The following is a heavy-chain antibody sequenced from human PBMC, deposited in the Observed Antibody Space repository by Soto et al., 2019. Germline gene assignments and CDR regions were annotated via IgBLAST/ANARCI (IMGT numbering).Heavy chain of an antibody. CDR1: GYTFTGYY. D-gene: IGHD2-2*02. J-gene: IGHJ5*02. V-gene: IGHV1-2*02. CDR3: ARSFGLYTSWFDP. CDR2: INPNSGGT. Sequence: PRASVKVSCKASGYTFTGYYMHWVRQAPGQGLEWMGWINPNSGGTNYAQKFQGRVTMTRDTSISTAYMELSRLRSDDTAVYYCARSFGLYTSWFDPWGQGTLVTVSS.